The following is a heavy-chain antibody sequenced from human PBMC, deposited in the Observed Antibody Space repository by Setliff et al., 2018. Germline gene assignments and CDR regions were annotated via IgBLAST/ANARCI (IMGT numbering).Heavy chain of an antibody. J-gene: IGHJ4*02. CDR2: ISSSGSTI. Sequence: PGGSLRLSCAASGFSFSYFYMSWVRQAPGKGLEWVSYISSSGSTIYYVDSVKGRFTISRDNAKNSLSLQMNSLRTEDTAVYYCFGAGTCSYWGQGTPVTVSS. V-gene: IGHV3-11*04. CDR1: GFSFSYFY. CDR3: FGAGTCSY. D-gene: IGHD3-10*01.